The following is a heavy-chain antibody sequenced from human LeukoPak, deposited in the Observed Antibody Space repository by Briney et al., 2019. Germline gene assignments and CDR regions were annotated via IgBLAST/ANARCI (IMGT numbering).Heavy chain of an antibody. CDR1: GFPVSIYY. Sequence: PGGSVTLSCAPSGFPVSIYYMNGLREATGKAVEWVSDIYCGGNTYYADSVKGRFTISRDNSKNTLYPPMNSLSAEDTSVYYCGIDQSELRPFDIWGDGTMVTVSS. CDR3: GIDQSELRPFDI. D-gene: IGHD2-15*01. J-gene: IGHJ3*02. CDR2: IYCGGNT. V-gene: IGHV3-66*01.